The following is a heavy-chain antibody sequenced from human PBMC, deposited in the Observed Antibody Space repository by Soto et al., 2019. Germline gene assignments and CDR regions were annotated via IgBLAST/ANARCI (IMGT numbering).Heavy chain of an antibody. V-gene: IGHV4-34*01. CDR2: INHRGGT. D-gene: IGHD3-9*01. CDR1: GGSFSGYY. CDR3: ERVRVLRYFDSLPHPGYYFYMDV. J-gene: IGHJ6*03. Sequence: QVQLQQWGAGLLKPSETLSLTCAVYGGSFSGYYWSWIRQPPGKGLEWIGEINHRGGTNYNPSLKSRDTISVDTSKLQFSLKLSSVTAADTAVYYCERVRVLRYFDSLPHPGYYFYMDVGGKGTKDTVSS.